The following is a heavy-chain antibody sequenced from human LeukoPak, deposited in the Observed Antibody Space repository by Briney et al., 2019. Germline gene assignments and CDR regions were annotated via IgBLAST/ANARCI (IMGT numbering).Heavy chain of an antibody. V-gene: IGHV1-69*06. D-gene: IGHD3-22*01. CDR1: GGTFSSYA. CDR3: ARHEYYYDSSGRSNAFDI. J-gene: IGHJ3*02. Sequence: ASVKVSCKASGGTFSSYAISWVRQAPGQGLEWMGGIIPIFGTANYAQKFQGRVTITADKSTSTAYMELSRLRSEDTAVYYCARHEYYYDSSGRSNAFDIWGQGTMVTVSS. CDR2: IIPIFGTA.